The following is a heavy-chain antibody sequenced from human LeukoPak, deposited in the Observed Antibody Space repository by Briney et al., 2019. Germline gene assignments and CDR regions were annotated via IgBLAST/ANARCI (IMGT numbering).Heavy chain of an antibody. CDR3: ASALRGCSGGSCYSTALYYFDY. D-gene: IGHD2-15*01. CDR1: GYTFTSYD. CDR2: MNPNSGNT. V-gene: IGHV1-8*01. J-gene: IGHJ4*02. Sequence: ASVKVSCKASGYTFTSYDINWVRQATGQGLEWMGSMNPNSGNTGYAQKFQGSVTMTRHTSISTAYMEQSSLGSEDTAVYYCASALRGCSGGSCYSTALYYFDYWGQGTLVTVSS.